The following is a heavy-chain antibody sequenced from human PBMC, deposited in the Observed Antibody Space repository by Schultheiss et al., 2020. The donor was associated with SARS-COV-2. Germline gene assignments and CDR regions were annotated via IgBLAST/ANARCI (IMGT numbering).Heavy chain of an antibody. J-gene: IGHJ5*02. CDR1: GFTFSSYS. D-gene: IGHD2-2*01. V-gene: IGHV3-48*04. CDR3: AVLYCSSTSCWQDWFDP. CDR2: ISSSSSTI. Sequence: GGSLRLSCAASGFTFSSYSMNWVRQAPGKGLEWVSYISSSSSTIYYADSVKGRFTISRDNAKNSLYLQMNSLRAEDTAVYYCAVLYCSSTSCWQDWFDPWGQGTLVTVSS.